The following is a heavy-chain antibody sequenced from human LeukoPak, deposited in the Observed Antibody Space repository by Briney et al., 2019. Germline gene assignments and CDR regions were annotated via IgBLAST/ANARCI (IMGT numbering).Heavy chain of an antibody. CDR3: AKDSSIAFGSGSVSWFDP. J-gene: IGHJ5*02. Sequence: GGSLRLSCSAPGFPFSIAWMHWVRQAPGKGLVWVARIASDGSVTTYADSVRGRFSFSRDNAKKKLFLQMNSMSAEDTAVYYCAKDSSIAFGSGSVSWFDPWGQGTLVTVSS. D-gene: IGHD3-10*01. CDR1: GFPFSIAW. V-gene: IGHV3-74*01. CDR2: IASDGSVT.